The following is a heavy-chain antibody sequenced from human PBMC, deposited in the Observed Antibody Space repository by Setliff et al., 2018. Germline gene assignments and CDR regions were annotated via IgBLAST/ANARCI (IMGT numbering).Heavy chain of an antibody. CDR3: ARGALVLQFLEWLPRFYYMDV. J-gene: IGHJ6*03. CDR2: IDPNSGRT. Sequence: ASVKVSCKASGYTFTGFYMHWMRQAPGQGLEWMGWIDPNSGRTGYPQKFQGRVTMTRNTSISTAYMELSSLRSEDTAVYFCARGALVLQFLEWLPRFYYMDVWGKGTTVTVSS. D-gene: IGHD3-3*01. V-gene: IGHV1-8*02. CDR1: GYTFTGFY.